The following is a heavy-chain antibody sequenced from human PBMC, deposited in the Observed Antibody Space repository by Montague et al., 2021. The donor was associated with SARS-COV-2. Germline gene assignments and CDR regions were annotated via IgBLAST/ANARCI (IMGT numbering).Heavy chain of an antibody. D-gene: IGHD3-22*01. V-gene: IGHV4-39*01. Sequence: SETLSLTCTVSGGSISSSGYYWGWIRQPPGKGLEWIGSIYYSGSTYYNPSLKSRVTISVDTSKNQFSLKLSSVTAADTAVYYCARQVGTKIVVVIIKLRYYFDYWGQGTLVTVSS. CDR1: GGSISSSGYY. CDR3: ARQVGTKIVVVIIKLRYYFDY. CDR2: IYYSGST. J-gene: IGHJ4*02.